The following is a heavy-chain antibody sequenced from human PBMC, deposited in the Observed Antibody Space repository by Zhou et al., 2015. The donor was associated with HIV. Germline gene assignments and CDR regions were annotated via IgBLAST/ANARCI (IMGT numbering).Heavy chain of an antibody. J-gene: IGHJ6*02. CDR1: GGTFSSYA. CDR2: IIPIFGTA. Sequence: QVQLVQSGAEVKKPGSSVKVSCKASGGTFSSYAISWVRQAPGQGLEWMGGIIPIFGTANYAQKFQGRVTITADESTSTAYMELSSLRSEDTAVYYCARDYDFRMRSITSYYYGMDVWGQGTTVTVSS. V-gene: IGHV1-69*12. D-gene: IGHD3-3*01. CDR3: ARDYDFRMRSITSYYYGMDV.